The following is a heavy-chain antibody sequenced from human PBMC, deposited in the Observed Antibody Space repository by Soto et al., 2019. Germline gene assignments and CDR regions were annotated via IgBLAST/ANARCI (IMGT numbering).Heavy chain of an antibody. CDR1: GGSVSGHY. J-gene: IGHJ3*02. V-gene: IGHV4-4*07. CDR2: IYARGST. CDR3: ARDRRGYNYGRNPFDI. D-gene: IGHD5-18*01. Sequence: SETLSLTCNVSGGSVSGHYWSWIRQPAGKGLEWIGRIYARGSTYYNPSLESRVTISVDTSKGQFSLRLSSVTAADTAIYYCARDRRGYNYGRNPFDIWGQGTMVTVSS.